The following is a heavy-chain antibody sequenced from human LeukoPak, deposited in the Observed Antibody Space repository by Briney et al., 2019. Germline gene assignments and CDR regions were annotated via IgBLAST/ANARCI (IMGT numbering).Heavy chain of an antibody. Sequence: GGSLRLSCAASGFTFSSYAMHWVRQAPGKGLEWVSGINWNGGSTGYADSVKGRFTISRDNAKNSLYLQMNSLRAEDTALYYCARDVPSGSYPTCFDYWGQGTLVTVSS. D-gene: IGHD1-26*01. CDR2: INWNGGST. V-gene: IGHV3-20*04. CDR1: GFTFSSYA. CDR3: ARDVPSGSYPTCFDY. J-gene: IGHJ4*02.